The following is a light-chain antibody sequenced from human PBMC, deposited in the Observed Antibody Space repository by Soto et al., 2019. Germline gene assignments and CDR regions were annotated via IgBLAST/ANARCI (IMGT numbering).Light chain of an antibody. CDR1: QGISTY. CDR2: AAS. CDR3: QNYNGAPWT. V-gene: IGKV1-27*01. Sequence: DIQMTQSPSSLSASVGDRVNITCRASQGISTYLVWYQQKPGTVPKLLIFAASTLQSGVPSRFSGSGSGTDVTLTISRLQPEDVATYYCQNYNGAPWTFGQGTKVEIK. J-gene: IGKJ1*01.